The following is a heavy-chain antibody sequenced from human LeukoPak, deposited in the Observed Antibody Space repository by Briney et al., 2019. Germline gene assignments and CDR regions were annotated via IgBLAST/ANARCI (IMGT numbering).Heavy chain of an antibody. CDR1: GYSLRSGSY. CDR2: IYHSGST. CDR3: GRDRGVGVTFIDY. D-gene: IGHD1-26*01. Sequence: SETLSLTCTVSGYSLRSGSYWGWIRQPPGKGLEWIGSIYHSGSTFYNPSLKSRATISVDTSKNQFSLKLSSVTAADTAVYYCGRDRGVGVTFIDYWGQGTLVTVSS. V-gene: IGHV4-38-2*02. J-gene: IGHJ4*02.